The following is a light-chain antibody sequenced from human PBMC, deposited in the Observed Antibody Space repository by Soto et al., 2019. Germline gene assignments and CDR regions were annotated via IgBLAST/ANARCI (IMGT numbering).Light chain of an antibody. J-gene: IGKJ1*01. CDR2: KVS. CDR3: QQSYSTPST. Sequence: DVVMTQSPLSLPVTLGQPASISCRSSQSLVHSDGNTYLNWFQQRPGQSPRRLIYKVSNRDSGVPDRFSGSGSGTDFTLTISSLQPEDFATYYCQQSYSTPSTFGQGTKVDIK. CDR1: QSLVHSDGNTY. V-gene: IGKV2-30*02.